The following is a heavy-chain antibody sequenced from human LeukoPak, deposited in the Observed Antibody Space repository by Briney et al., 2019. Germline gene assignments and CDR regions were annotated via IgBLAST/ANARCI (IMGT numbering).Heavy chain of an antibody. CDR3: AKDSSGCDY. J-gene: IGHJ4*02. V-gene: IGHV3-23*01. Sequence: PGGPLRLSCEASGFTFSSYAMIWVRQAPGKGLEWVSAISGSGGSTYYADSVKGRFTISRDNSKNTLYLQMNSLRAEDTAVYYCAKDSSGCDYWGQGTLVTVSS. D-gene: IGHD6-19*01. CDR1: GFTFSSYA. CDR2: ISGSGGST.